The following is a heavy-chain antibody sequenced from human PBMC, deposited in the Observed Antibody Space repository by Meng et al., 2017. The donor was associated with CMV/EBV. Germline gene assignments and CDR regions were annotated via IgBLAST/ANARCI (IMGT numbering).Heavy chain of an antibody. Sequence: CTGSASFTNYWISWVRQMPGNGLEWMGRIDPSDSYTNYSPSFQGHVTISADKSTRTAYLQWSSLKASDTAMYYCARHCSGGSCYLSPWGQGTLVTVSS. D-gene: IGHD2-15*01. CDR2: IDPSDSYT. CDR1: ASFTNYW. CDR3: ARHCSGGSCYLSP. J-gene: IGHJ5*02. V-gene: IGHV5-10-1*01.